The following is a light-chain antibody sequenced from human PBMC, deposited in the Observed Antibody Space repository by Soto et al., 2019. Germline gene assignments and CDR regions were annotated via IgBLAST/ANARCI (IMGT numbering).Light chain of an antibody. CDR2: GAS. V-gene: IGKV3-20*01. J-gene: IGKJ4*01. CDR3: QQYGSSPLT. CDR1: QSVSSSY. Sequence: EIVLTQSTGTLSLSPVERATLSCRASQSVSSSYLAWYQQKPGQAPRLLIYGASSRATGIPDRFSGRGSGTDFTLTISRLEREDFAVYYCQQYGSSPLTFGGGTKVEIK.